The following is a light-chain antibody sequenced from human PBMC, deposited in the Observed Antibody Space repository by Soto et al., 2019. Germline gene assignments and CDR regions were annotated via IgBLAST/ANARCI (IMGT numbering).Light chain of an antibody. Sequence: QSVLTQPRSVSESPGQPVTISCTGTSSDVGGYDYVSWYQQHPGKAPKLMISDVTKRPSGVPDRFSGCKSGNTASLTISGLQAEDGADYYCCSYAGYYTHYVFGTGTKVTVL. CDR3: CSYAGYYTHYV. V-gene: IGLV2-11*01. CDR2: DVT. CDR1: SSDVGGYDY. J-gene: IGLJ1*01.